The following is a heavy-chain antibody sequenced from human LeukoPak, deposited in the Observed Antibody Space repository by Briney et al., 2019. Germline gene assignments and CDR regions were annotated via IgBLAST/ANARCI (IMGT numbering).Heavy chain of an antibody. D-gene: IGHD6-6*01. CDR2: IYSGGST. Sequence: PGGSLRLSCAASRFTVSSNYMSWVRQAPGKGLEWVSVIYSGGSTYYADSVKGRFTISRDNSKNTLYLQMNSLRAEDTAVYYCEYSLRYYYGMDVWGQGTTVTVSS. CDR3: EYSLRYYYGMDV. CDR1: RFTVSSNY. V-gene: IGHV3-53*01. J-gene: IGHJ6*02.